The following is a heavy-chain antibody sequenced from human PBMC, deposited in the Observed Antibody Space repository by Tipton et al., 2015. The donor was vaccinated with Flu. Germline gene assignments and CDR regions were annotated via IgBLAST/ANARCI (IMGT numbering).Heavy chain of an antibody. CDR1: GFTFSSYE. CDR2: ISGSGGTK. D-gene: IGHD3-10*01. CDR3: ASDLRGPGDY. Sequence: SLRLSCVASGFTFSSYEMNWVRQAPGKGLEWVAYISGSGGTKSSADSVMGRFTISRDNAKKSLYLQMNSLRGEDTAVYYCASDLRGPGDYWGQGTLVTVSS. J-gene: IGHJ4*02. V-gene: IGHV3-48*03.